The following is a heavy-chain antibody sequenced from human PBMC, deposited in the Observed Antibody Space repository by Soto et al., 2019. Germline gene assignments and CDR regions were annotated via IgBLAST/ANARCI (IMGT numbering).Heavy chain of an antibody. CDR2: TYYRSKWYD. CDR1: GDSVSSSSAA. V-gene: IGHV6-1*01. D-gene: IGHD3-3*01. Sequence: SQTLSLTCAISGDSVSSSSAAWSWVRQSPSRGLEWLGRTYYRSKWYDDYAVSVRGRIAINPDTSRNLFSLQLKYVAPDDTAVHYCARSKSGSFDYWGQGTLVTVSS. J-gene: IGHJ4*02. CDR3: ARSKSGSFDY.